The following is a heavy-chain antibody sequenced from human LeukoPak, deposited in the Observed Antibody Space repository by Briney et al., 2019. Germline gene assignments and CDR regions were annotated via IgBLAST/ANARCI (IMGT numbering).Heavy chain of an antibody. J-gene: IGHJ6*02. CDR3: TPWSGMDV. CDR1: GFTFSDAW. Sequence: GGSLRLSCAASGFTFSDAWMSWVRQAPGKGLEWVGRIKSKGEGGTIDYAAPVKGRFTISRDDSKNTLYLQMNSLKTEDTAVYYCTPWSGMDVWGQGTTVTVSS. V-gene: IGHV3-15*01. D-gene: IGHD3-3*01. CDR2: IKSKGEGGTI.